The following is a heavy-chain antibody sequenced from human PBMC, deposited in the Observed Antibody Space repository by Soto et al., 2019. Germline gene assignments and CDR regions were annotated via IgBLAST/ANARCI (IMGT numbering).Heavy chain of an antibody. CDR3: ARERGSYSGAGHFFDY. CDR1: GGSISSGGYY. V-gene: IGHV4-31*03. CDR2: IYYSGST. D-gene: IGHD1-26*01. Sequence: PSETLSLTCTVSGGSISSGGYYWSWIHQHSGKGLEWIGYIYYSGSTYYNPSLKSRVTISVDTSKNQFSLKLSSVTAADTAVYYCARERGSYSGAGHFFDYWGQGTLVTVSS. J-gene: IGHJ4*02.